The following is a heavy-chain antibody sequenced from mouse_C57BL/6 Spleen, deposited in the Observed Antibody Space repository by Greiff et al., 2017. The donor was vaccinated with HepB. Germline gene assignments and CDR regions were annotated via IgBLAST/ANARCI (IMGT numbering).Heavy chain of an antibody. V-gene: IGHV1-19*01. CDR1: GYTFTDYY. D-gene: IGHD1-1*01. Sequence: EVQLQQSGPVLVKPGASVKMSCKASGYTFTDYYMNWVKQSHGKSLEWIGVINPYNGGTSYNQKFKGKATLTVDKSSSTAYMELNSLTSEDSAVYYCARGGITTVVERGYYFDYWGQGTTLTVSS. CDR3: ARGGITTVVERGYYFDY. CDR2: INPYNGGT. J-gene: IGHJ2*01.